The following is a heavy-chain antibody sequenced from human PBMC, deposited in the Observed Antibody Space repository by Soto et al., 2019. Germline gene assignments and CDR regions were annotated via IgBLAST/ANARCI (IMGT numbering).Heavy chain of an antibody. V-gene: IGHV1-69*06. D-gene: IGHD3-10*01. CDR3: ASAIRERYYYGSGSYRVYYGMDV. Sequence: ASVEVSCKASGGTFSSYAISWVRQAPGQGLEWMGGIIPIFGTANYARKFQGRVTITADKSTSTAYMELSSLRSEDTAVYYCASAIRERYYYGSGSYRVYYGMDVWGQGTTVTVSS. J-gene: IGHJ6*02. CDR1: GGTFSSYA. CDR2: IIPIFGTA.